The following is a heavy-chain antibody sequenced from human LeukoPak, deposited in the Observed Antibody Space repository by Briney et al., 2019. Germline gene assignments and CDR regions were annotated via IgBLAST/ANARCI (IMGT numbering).Heavy chain of an antibody. J-gene: IGHJ6*02. CDR1: GGSFSGYY. D-gene: IGHD3-3*01. V-gene: IGHV4-39*01. CDR3: ASYDFWSGYTGLGPYGMDV. CDR2: IYYSGST. Sequence: SETLSLICAVYGGSFSGYYWGWIRQPPGKGLEWIGSIYYSGSTYYNPSLKSRVTISVDTSKNQFSLKLSSVTAADTAVYYCASYDFWSGYTGLGPYGMDVWGQGTTVTVSS.